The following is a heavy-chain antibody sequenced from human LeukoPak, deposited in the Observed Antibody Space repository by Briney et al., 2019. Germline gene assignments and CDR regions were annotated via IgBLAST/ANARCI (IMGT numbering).Heavy chain of an antibody. CDR2: IKQDGSEK. J-gene: IGHJ4*02. D-gene: IGHD3-10*01. Sequence: GGSLRLSCAASGFTFSSYWMSWVRQAPGKGLEWVANIKQDGSEKYYVDSVKGRFTISRDNAKNSLYLHMNSLRIDDTAVYYCARDWSEGSGSYIDYWGQGALVTVSS. V-gene: IGHV3-7*01. CDR3: ARDWSEGSGSYIDY. CDR1: GFTFSSYW.